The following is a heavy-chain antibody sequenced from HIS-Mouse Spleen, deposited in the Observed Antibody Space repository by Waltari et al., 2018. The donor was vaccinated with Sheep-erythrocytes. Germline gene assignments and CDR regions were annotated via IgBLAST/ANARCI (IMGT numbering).Heavy chain of an antibody. CDR2: ISWKSDSI. CDR3: AKDIGTGLSYGMDV. J-gene: IGHJ6*02. CDR1: GFTFDDYA. V-gene: IGHV3-9*01. D-gene: IGHD1-1*01. Sequence: EVQLVESGGGLVQPGRSLRLSCAASGFTFDDYAMHWVRQGPGKGLEGDSGISWKSDSIGYADSGKGRVTISRDNAKNSLYLQMNSLRAEDTALYYCAKDIGTGLSYGMDVWGQGTTVTVSS.